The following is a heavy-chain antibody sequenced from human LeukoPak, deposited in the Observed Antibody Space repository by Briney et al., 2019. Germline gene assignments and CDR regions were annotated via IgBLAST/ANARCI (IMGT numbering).Heavy chain of an antibody. CDR1: GGSFSGYY. J-gene: IGHJ4*02. CDR2: INHSGST. Sequence: SETLSLTCAVYGGSFSGYYWSWIRQPPGKGLEWNGEINHSGSTNYNPSLKSRVTISVDTSKNQFSLKLSSVTAADTAVYYCARGPAVLRFLEWFPPHYYFDYWGQGTLVTVSS. D-gene: IGHD3-3*01. CDR3: ARGPAVLRFLEWFPPHYYFDY. V-gene: IGHV4-34*01.